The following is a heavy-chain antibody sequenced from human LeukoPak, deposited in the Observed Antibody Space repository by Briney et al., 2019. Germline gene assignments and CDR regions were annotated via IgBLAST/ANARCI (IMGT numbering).Heavy chain of an antibody. CDR3: ARGGYKIFDY. D-gene: IGHD1-14*01. CDR1: GGSISSGGYS. CDR2: IYHSGST. V-gene: IGHV4-30-2*01. J-gene: IGHJ4*02. Sequence: PSETLSLTCAVSGGSISSGGYSWSWIRQPPGKGLEWIGYIYHSGSTYYNPSLKSRVTISVDTSKNQFSLKLSSVTAADTAVYYCARGGYKIFDYWGQGTLVTVSS.